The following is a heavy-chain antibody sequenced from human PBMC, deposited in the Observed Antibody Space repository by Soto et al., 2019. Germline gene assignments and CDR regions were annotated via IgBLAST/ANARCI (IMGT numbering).Heavy chain of an antibody. CDR1: GYTFTSYG. J-gene: IGHJ6*03. CDR3: ARASSRISYYYYMDV. V-gene: IGHV1-18*01. Sequence: ASVNVSCKASGYTFTSYGISWVRQAPGQGLEWMGWISAYNGNKNYAQKLQGRVTMTTDKSTSTAYMELRSLRSDDTAVYYCARASSRISYYYYMDVWGKGTTVTVSS. CDR2: ISAYNGNK.